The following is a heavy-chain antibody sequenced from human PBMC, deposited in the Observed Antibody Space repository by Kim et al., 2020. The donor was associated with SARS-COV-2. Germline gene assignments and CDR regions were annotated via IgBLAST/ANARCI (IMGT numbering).Heavy chain of an antibody. Sequence: ASVKVSCKASGYTFTSYDINWVRQATGQGLEWMGWMNPNSGNTGYAQKFQGRVTMTRNTSISTAYMELSSLRSEDTAVYYCARVESSSWPYYYYYGMDVWGQGTTVTVSS. D-gene: IGHD6-13*01. J-gene: IGHJ6*02. CDR3: ARVESSSWPYYYYYGMDV. V-gene: IGHV1-8*01. CDR2: MNPNSGNT. CDR1: GYTFTSYD.